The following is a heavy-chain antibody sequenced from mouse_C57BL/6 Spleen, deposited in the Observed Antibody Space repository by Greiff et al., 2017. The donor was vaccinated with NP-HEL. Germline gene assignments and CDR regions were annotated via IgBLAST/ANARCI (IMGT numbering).Heavy chain of an antibody. CDR3: ARTARYYYGSSYYFDY. D-gene: IGHD1-1*01. J-gene: IGHJ2*01. Sequence: QVQLQQPGAELVKPGASVKMSCKASGYTFTSYWITWVKQRPGQGLEWIGDIYPGSGSTNYNEKFKSKATLTVDTSSSTAYMQLSSLTSEDSAVSYCARTARYYYGSSYYFDYWGQGTTLTVSS. CDR1: GYTFTSYW. CDR2: IYPGSGST. V-gene: IGHV1-55*01.